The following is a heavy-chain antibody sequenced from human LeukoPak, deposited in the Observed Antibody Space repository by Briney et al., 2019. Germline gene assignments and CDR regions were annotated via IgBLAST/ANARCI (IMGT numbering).Heavy chain of an antibody. CDR3: ARHHGYRYWPIDF. Sequence: PSESLSLTCTVSGCSISSNGYYWGWIRQPPGKGLEGIGDMYDSGSTYYNSSLKSRVTLSVDSSKNLFSLKLSSVSAADTAVYYCARHHGYRYWPIDFWGQGTLVTVSS. CDR2: MYDSGST. V-gene: IGHV4-39*01. CDR1: GCSISSNGYY. D-gene: IGHD5-18*01. J-gene: IGHJ4*02.